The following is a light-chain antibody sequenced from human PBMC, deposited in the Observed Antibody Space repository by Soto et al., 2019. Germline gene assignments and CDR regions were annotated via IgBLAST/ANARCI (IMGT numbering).Light chain of an antibody. CDR2: EVS. V-gene: IGLV2-14*01. J-gene: IGLJ2*01. Sequence: QSALTQPASVSGSPGQSITISCTGTSSDVGGYNYVSWYQQHPGKAPKLMIYEVSNRPSGVSNRFSGSKSGNTASLTISGLQAEDEADYYCSSYASGSTVVFGGGTK. CDR3: SSYASGSTVV. CDR1: SSDVGGYNY.